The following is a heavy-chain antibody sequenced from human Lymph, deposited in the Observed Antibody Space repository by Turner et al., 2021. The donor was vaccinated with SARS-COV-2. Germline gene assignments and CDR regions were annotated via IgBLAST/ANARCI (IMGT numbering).Heavy chain of an antibody. V-gene: IGHV1-69*10. CDR2: LIPIFRIA. D-gene: IGHD3-10*01. CDR1: GGTFSSYA. J-gene: IGHJ6*02. CDR3: ARVVGGFGELGYYYYYGMDV. Sequence: QVQLVQSGAEVKKPGSSVKVSCKASGGTFSSYAISWVRQAPGQGLEWMGGLIPIFRIATYAQKFQGRVTITADKSTSTAYMELSSLRSEDTAVFYCARVVGGFGELGYYYYYGMDVWGQGTTVTVSS.